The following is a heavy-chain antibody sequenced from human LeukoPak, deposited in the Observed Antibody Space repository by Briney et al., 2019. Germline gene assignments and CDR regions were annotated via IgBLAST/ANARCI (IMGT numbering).Heavy chain of an antibody. V-gene: IGHV3-21*01. D-gene: IGHD3-16*01. Sequence: PGGSLRLSXAASGFIFSRYSMNWVRQAPGKGLEWVASMSVGSGLLHYAESVRGRFTVSRDNAKNSLYLQMKSLRADDTAVYFCAREFEGTASGAGYWGQGTLVTVSS. J-gene: IGHJ4*02. CDR2: MSVGSGLL. CDR1: GFIFSRYS. CDR3: AREFEGTASGAGY.